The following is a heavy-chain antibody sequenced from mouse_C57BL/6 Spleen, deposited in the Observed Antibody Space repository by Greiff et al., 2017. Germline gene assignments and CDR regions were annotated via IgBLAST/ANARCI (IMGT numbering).Heavy chain of an antibody. CDR2: IDPENGDT. D-gene: IGHD2-4*01. J-gene: IGHJ3*01. V-gene: IGHV14-4*01. CDR3: TTYYDYDWFAY. CDR1: GFNIKDDY. Sequence: DVQLQESGAELVRPGASVKLSCTASGFNIKDDYMHWVKQRPEQGLEWIGWIDPENGDTEYASKFQGKATITADTSSNTAYLQLSSLTSEDTAVYYCTTYYDYDWFAYWGQGTLVTVS.